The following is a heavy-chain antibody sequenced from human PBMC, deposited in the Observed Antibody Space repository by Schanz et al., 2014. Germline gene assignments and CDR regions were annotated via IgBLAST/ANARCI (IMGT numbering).Heavy chain of an antibody. J-gene: IGHJ6*02. Sequence: QVQLVESGGGLVKPGGSLRLSCAASGFPFSFYGMHWVRQAPGKGLEWVSVMYSDGSTYYADSVKGRFTISRDNSKNTVYLQMDSLRPEDTAVYYCAKQFLSYYFYGMDVWGQGTTVSVSS. CDR1: GFPFSFYG. CDR3: AKQFLSYYFYGMDV. CDR2: MYSDGST. V-gene: IGHV3-NL1*01.